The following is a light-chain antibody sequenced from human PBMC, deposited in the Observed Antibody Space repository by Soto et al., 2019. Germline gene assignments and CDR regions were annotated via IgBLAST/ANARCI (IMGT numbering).Light chain of an antibody. CDR1: QSVSSY. CDR2: GAS. CDR3: LQRSNWPYT. V-gene: IGKV3-11*01. J-gene: IGKJ2*01. Sequence: EIVLTQSPATLSLSPGERATLSCRASQSVSSYLAWYQQKPGQAPRLLIYGASNRATGIPARFSGSGSGTDFILSISSLEPEDVVVYYCLQRSNWPYTFGQGTKLEIK.